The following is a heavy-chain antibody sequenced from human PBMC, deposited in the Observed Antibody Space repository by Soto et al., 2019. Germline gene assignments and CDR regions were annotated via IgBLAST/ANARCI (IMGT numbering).Heavy chain of an antibody. D-gene: IGHD1-26*01. CDR2: IKQDGSEK. CDR3: ARETGGVWSDAIDY. J-gene: IGHJ4*02. Sequence: EVQLVESGGGLVQPGGSLRLSCAASGFTFSSYWMSWVRQAPGKGLEWVANIKQDGSEKYYVDSVKGRFTISRDNAKNSLDLQTNSLRAEDTAVYYCARETGGVWSDAIDYWGQGTLVTVSS. V-gene: IGHV3-7*05. CDR1: GFTFSSYW.